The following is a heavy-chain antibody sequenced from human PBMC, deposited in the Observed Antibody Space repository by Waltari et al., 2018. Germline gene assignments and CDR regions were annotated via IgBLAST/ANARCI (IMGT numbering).Heavy chain of an antibody. CDR1: GGSFSGYY. D-gene: IGHD2-2*01. V-gene: IGHV4-34*01. J-gene: IGHJ6*03. CDR2: INHSGST. Sequence: QVQLQQWGAGLLKPSETLSLTCAVYGGSFSGYYWSWIRQPPGKGLEWIGEINHSGSTNYNPSLKSRVTISVDTSKNQFSLKLSYVTAADTAVYYCARNAYCSSTSCYYYYYYYMDVWGKGTTVTISS. CDR3: ARNAYCSSTSCYYYYYYYMDV.